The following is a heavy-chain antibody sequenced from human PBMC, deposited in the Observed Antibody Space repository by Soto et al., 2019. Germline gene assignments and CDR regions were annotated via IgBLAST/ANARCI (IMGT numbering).Heavy chain of an antibody. V-gene: IGHV4-39*01. D-gene: IGHD2-15*01. J-gene: IGHJ6*02. CDR3: ARQGSYCSGGSCQYGMDV. CDR2: IYYSGST. CDR1: GGSISSSRYS. Sequence: SATLSLTCTVSGGSISSSRYSWGWIRQPPGKGLEWIGSIYYSGSTYYNPSLKSRVTISVDTSKNQFSLKLSSVTAADTAVYYCARQGSYCSGGSCQYGMDVWGQGTTVTVSS.